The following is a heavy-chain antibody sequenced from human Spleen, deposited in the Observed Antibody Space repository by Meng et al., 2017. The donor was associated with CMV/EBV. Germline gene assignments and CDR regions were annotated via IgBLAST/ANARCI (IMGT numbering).Heavy chain of an antibody. J-gene: IGHJ6*02. CDR3: ARMYYYDSGGYYPPHYGMDV. D-gene: IGHD3-22*01. CDR2: IHPHRGDT. V-gene: IGHV1-2*02. Sequence: ASVKVSCKASGYTFTAHYFHWVRQAPGQGLEWMGWIHPHRGDTNYAQQFQGRVTLTRDTSISTAYMELSRLRSDDTAVYYCARMYYYDSGGYYPPHYGMDVWGQGTTVTVSS. CDR1: GYTFTAHY.